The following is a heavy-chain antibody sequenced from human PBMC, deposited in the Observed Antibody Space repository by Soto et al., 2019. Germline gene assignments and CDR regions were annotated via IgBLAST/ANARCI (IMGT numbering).Heavy chain of an antibody. D-gene: IGHD3-16*01. V-gene: IGHV3-33*01. CDR1: GFTFSSYG. CDR3: ARQFDDYAFDI. J-gene: IGHJ3*02. Sequence: QVQLVESGGGVVQPGRSLRLSCAASGFTFSSYGMHWVRQAPGKGLEWVAVIWYDGSNKYYADSVKGRFTISRDNSKNTLYLQMNSLRAEDTAVYYWARQFDDYAFDIWGQGTMVTVSS. CDR2: IWYDGSNK.